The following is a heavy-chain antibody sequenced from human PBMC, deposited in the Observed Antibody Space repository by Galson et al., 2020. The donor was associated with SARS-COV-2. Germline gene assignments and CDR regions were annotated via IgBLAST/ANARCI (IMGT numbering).Heavy chain of an antibody. V-gene: IGHV3-11*04. CDR3: ARETIFYGSGSVPIIDM. Sequence: GESLKISCAASGFTFSDNYMTWIRQAPGKGLEWLSYISGSGTIIYYADSVKGRFTISRDNAQNSVFLQMDSLRAEDTAVYYCARETIFYGSGSVPIIDMWGQGTMVTVSS. D-gene: IGHD3-10*01. CDR1: GFTFSDNY. J-gene: IGHJ3*02. CDR2: ISGSGTII.